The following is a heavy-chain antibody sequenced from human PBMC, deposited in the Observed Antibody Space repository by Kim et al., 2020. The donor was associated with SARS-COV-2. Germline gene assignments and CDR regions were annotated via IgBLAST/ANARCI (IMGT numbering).Heavy chain of an antibody. D-gene: IGHD2-2*01. V-gene: IGHV1-18*04. CDR3: ARAPRSSSTWYVLV. CDR1: GYTFIDYG. Sequence: ASVKVSCKAFGYTFIDYGISWVRQAPGQGLEWMGWVSPYNGNTNFAQKVHGRVTMTTDTSTGTAYMDLRSLTSDDTAVYYCARAPRSSSTWYVLVWGQGTLVTVSS. J-gene: IGHJ4*02. CDR2: VSPYNGNT.